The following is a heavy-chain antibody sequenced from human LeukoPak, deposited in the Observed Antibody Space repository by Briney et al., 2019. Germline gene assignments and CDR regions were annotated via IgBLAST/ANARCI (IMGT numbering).Heavy chain of an antibody. CDR3: AREGYCSSTSCPRLLDYYYGMDV. J-gene: IGHJ6*02. Sequence: SETLSLTCAVYGGSFSGYYWSWIRQPPGKGLEWIGEINHSGSTNYNPSLKSRVTISVDTSKNQFSLKLSSVTAADTAVYYCAREGYCSSTSCPRLLDYYYGMDVWGQGTTVTVSS. CDR1: GGSFSGYY. D-gene: IGHD2-2*01. V-gene: IGHV4-34*01. CDR2: INHSGST.